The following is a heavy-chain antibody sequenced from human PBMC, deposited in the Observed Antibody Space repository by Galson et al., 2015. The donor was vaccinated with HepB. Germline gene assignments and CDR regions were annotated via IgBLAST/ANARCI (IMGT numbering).Heavy chain of an antibody. D-gene: IGHD1-14*01. V-gene: IGHV3-23*01. CDR2: ITNSGDTT. Sequence: SLRLSCAASGFTFRNYAMTWVRQAPGRGLEWVSSITNSGDTTYYADSVKGRFTISRDNSENTLSLQVNSLRAEDTAIYFCARAARNFLYRYYHYMDVWGKGITVTVSS. CDR1: GFTFRNYA. CDR3: ARAARNFLYRYYHYMDV. J-gene: IGHJ6*03.